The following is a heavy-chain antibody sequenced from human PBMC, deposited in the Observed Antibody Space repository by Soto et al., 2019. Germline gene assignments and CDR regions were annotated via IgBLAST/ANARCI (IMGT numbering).Heavy chain of an antibody. V-gene: IGHV3-23*01. Sequence: GSLRLSCAPSGFTFSSYAMSWVRQAPGKGLEWVSAISGSGGSTYYADSVKGRFTISRDNSKNTLYLQMNSLRAEDTAVYYCERAASSDYYYYGMDVWGQGTTVTVSS. CDR1: GFTFSSYA. D-gene: IGHD6-25*01. CDR3: ERAASSDYYYYGMDV. J-gene: IGHJ6*02. CDR2: ISGSGGST.